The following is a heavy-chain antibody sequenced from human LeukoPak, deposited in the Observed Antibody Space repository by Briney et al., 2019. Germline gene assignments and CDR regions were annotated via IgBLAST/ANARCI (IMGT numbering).Heavy chain of an antibody. Sequence: GGSLRLSCAASGFTFSSYAMSWVRQAPGKGLEWVSAISGSGGSTYYADSVKGRFTISRDNAKNSLYLQMNSLRAEDTAVYYCARDETYGDDAFDIWGQGTMVTVSS. CDR3: ARDETYGDDAFDI. CDR1: GFTFSSYA. J-gene: IGHJ3*02. D-gene: IGHD4-17*01. V-gene: IGHV3-23*01. CDR2: ISGSGGST.